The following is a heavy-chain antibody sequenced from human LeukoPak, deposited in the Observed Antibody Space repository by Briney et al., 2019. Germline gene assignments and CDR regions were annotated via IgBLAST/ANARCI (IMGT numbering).Heavy chain of an antibody. CDR3: ARSSGWPNFDH. V-gene: IGHV4-34*01. CDR1: GGSFSGYY. D-gene: IGHD6-19*01. Sequence: SETLSLTCAVYGGSFSGYYWSWIRQPPGKGLEWIGEINHSGSTNYNPSLKSRVTISVDTSKNQFSLKLSSVTAADTAVYYCARSSGWPNFDHWGQGTLVTVSS. CDR2: INHSGST. J-gene: IGHJ4*02.